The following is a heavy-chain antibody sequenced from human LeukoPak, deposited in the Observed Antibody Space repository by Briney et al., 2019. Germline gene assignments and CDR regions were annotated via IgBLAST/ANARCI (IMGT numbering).Heavy chain of an antibody. J-gene: IGHJ4*02. D-gene: IGHD1-26*01. CDR2: IWYDGSNK. CDR1: GFTFSRHG. CDR3: TKLRGASWDLLAFDY. Sequence: GGSLRLSCAASGFTFSRHGMHWVRQAPGKGLEWVAVIWYDGSNKYYADAVKGRFTISRDNSKNMLYLQMNSLRAEDTAIYYCTKLRGASWDLLAFDYWGQGALVTGSS. V-gene: IGHV3-33*06.